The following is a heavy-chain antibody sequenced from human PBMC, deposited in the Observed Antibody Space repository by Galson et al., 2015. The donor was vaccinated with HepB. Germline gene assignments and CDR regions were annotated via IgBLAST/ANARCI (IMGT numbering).Heavy chain of an antibody. V-gene: IGHV3-30*04. CDR1: GFTFSSYA. CDR3: ARDRRAWIQLWSAPDI. CDR2: ISYDGSNK. J-gene: IGHJ3*02. D-gene: IGHD5-18*01. Sequence: SLRLSCAASGFTFSSYAMHWVRQAPGKGLEWVAVISYDGSNKYYADSVKGRFTISRDNSKNTLYLQMNSLRAEDTAVYYCARDRRAWIQLWSAPDIWGQGTMVTVSS.